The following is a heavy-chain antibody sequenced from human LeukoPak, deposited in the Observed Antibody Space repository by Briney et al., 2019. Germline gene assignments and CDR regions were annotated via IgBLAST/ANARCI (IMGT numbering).Heavy chain of an antibody. J-gene: IGHJ2*01. D-gene: IGHD2-21*01. V-gene: IGHV1-2*02. CDR1: GYTFTGYY. Sequence: GASVKVSCKASGYTFTGYYIHWVRQAPGQGLEWMGWINPNSGGTNYAQKFQARVTMTRDTSISTAYMELTSLRFDDTATYYCARIASDWGSKYWYFDLWGRGTLVTVSS. CDR2: INPNSGGT. CDR3: ARIASDWGSKYWYFDL.